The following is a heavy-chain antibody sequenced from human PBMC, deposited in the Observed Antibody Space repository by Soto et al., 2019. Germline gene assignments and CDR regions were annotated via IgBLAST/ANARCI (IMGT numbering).Heavy chain of an antibody. J-gene: IGHJ4*02. CDR1: GFTFSSYA. CDR2: ISYDGSNK. CDR3: ARNGKSYQLLYWYYFDY. V-gene: IGHV3-30-3*01. D-gene: IGHD2-2*02. Sequence: PGGSLRLSCAASGFTFSSYAMHWVRQAPGKGLEWVAVISYDGSNKYYADSVKGRFTISRDNSKNTLYLQTNSLRAEDTAVYYCARNGKSYQLLYWYYFDYWGQGTLVTVSS.